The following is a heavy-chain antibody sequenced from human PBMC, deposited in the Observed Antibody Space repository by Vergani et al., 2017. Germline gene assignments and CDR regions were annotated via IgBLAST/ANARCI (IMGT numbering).Heavy chain of an antibody. CDR3: AKDQGSYDFWGGYADY. D-gene: IGHD3-3*01. V-gene: IGHV3-30*18. CDR1: GFTFSSYG. CDR2: ISYDGSNK. Sequence: QVQLVESGGGVVQPGRSLRLSCAASGFTFSSYGMHWVRQAPGKGLEWVAVISYDGSNKYYADSVKGRFTISRDNSKNTLYLQMNSLRAEDTAVYYCAKDQGSYDFWGGYADYWGQGTLVTVSS. J-gene: IGHJ4*02.